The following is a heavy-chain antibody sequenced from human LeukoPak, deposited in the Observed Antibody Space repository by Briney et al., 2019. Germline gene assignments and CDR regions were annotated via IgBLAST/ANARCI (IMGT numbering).Heavy chain of an antibody. V-gene: IGHV1-18*04. D-gene: IGHD3-16*02. Sequence: SVQVSFQASGHAFTSYGISWVRRAPGQGLEWMGSIIPYTGNTKYSERFQDRVIMTTDTSTRTAYMELRSLRSDDTAVFYCARDQYDSVWGSYRPYFDYWGQGTLVTVSS. CDR3: ARDQYDSVWGSYRPYFDY. CDR1: GHAFTSYG. J-gene: IGHJ4*02. CDR2: IIPYTGNT.